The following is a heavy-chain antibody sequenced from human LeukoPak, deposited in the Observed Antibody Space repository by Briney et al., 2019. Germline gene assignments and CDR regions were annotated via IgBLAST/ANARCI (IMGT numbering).Heavy chain of an antibody. CDR1: GGSISSYY. J-gene: IGHJ3*02. V-gene: IGHV4-4*07. D-gene: IGHD6-13*01. CDR2: IYTSGST. CDR3: ARVSLIAAGGDAFDI. Sequence: SETLSLTCTVSGGSISSYYWSWIRQPAGKGLEWIGRIYTSGSTNYNPSLKSRVTMSVDTSKNQFSLKLSSVTAADTAVYYCARVSLIAAGGDAFDIWGQGTMVTVSS.